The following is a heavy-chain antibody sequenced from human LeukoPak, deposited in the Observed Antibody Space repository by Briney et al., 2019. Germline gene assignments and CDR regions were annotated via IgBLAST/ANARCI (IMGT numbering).Heavy chain of an antibody. V-gene: IGHV7-4-1*02. Sequence: HWASVKVSCKASGYTFTRDAMNWMRQAPGQGLEWVGWINTKTGNPTYGQGFTGRFVFSLDTSVSTAYLQINSLRAEDTAVYYCARGGGGGIVWGQGTTVTVSS. D-gene: IGHD2-21*01. CDR3: ARGGGGGIV. J-gene: IGHJ6*02. CDR2: INTKTGNP. CDR1: GYTFTRDA.